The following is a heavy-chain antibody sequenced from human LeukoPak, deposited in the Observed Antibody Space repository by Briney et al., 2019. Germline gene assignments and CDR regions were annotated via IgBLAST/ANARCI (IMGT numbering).Heavy chain of an antibody. CDR2: INPSVGST. CDR1: GYTFSNYF. V-gene: IGHV1-46*01. J-gene: IGHJ4*02. Sequence: APVRVSCKASGYTFSNYFIHWVRQAPGHGLEWMGIINPSVGSTTYAQKFQGRVTMTRDTSTTTVYMELSSLRSEDTAVYYCARGGYSGNYNSYFDYWGQGTLVTVSS. D-gene: IGHD1-26*01. CDR3: ARGGYSGNYNSYFDY.